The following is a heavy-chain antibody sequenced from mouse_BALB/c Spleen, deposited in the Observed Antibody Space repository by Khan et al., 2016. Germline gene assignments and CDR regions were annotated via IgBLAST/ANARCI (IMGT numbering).Heavy chain of an antibody. D-gene: IGHD2-3*01. CDR3: ARLGRWLLGDY. Sequence: QVTLKESGPGILQPSQTLSLTCSFSGLSLSTSGMGVRWIRQPSGKGLDWRVHIWWDDDKCYNPVPKSRPTISKASSNKHVLLKIASVDTTDTATYYCARLGRWLLGDYWGQGTSVTVSS. J-gene: IGHJ4*01. CDR1: GLSLSTSGMG. V-gene: IGHV8-8*01. CDR2: IWWDDDK.